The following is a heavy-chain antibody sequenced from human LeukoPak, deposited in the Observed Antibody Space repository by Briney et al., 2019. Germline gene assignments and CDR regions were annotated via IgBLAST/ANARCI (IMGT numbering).Heavy chain of an antibody. J-gene: IGHJ6*03. CDR2: INHSGST. CDR1: GGSFSGYY. D-gene: IGHD2-8*02. V-gene: IGHV4-34*01. Sequence: KPSETLSLTCAVYGGSFSGYYWSWIRQPPGKGLEWIGEINHSGSTNYNPSLKSRVTISVDTSKNQFSLKLSSVTAADTAVYYCARVPGTGYYYYMDVWGKGTTVTVSS. CDR3: ARVPGTGYYYYMDV.